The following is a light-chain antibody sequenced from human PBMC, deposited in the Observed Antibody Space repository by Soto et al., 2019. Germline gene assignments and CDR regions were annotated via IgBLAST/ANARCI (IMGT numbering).Light chain of an antibody. J-gene: IGKJ4*01. Sequence: EIVMTQSPATLSVSPGESATLSCRASQSVSSNLAWYQLKPGQAPRLLIYDASTRATGVPARFSGSGSGTEFTLTISSLQSEDFAVYYCQQYSSWLLTFGGGTKVEIK. CDR2: DAS. V-gene: IGKV3-15*01. CDR1: QSVSSN. CDR3: QQYSSWLLT.